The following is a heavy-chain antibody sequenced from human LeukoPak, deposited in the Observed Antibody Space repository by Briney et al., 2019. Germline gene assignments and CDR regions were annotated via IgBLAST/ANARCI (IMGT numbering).Heavy chain of an antibody. D-gene: IGHD1-26*01. Sequence: SETLSLTCAVSGGSISSGGYSWSWIRQPPGKGLEWIGYIYHSGSTYYNPSLKSRVTISVDRSKNQFSLKLSSVTAADTAVYYCARELAKWGPLAPVFDIWGQGTMVTVSS. J-gene: IGHJ3*02. V-gene: IGHV4-30-2*01. CDR1: GGSISSGGYS. CDR3: ARELAKWGPLAPVFDI. CDR2: IYHSGST.